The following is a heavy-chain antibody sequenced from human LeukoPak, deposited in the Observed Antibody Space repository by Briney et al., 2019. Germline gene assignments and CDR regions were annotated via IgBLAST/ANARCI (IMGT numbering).Heavy chain of an antibody. CDR2: INPNSGGT. Sequence: ASVKVSCKASGYTFSGYYVHWVRQAPGQGLEWMGWINPNSGGTYYTQKFQGRVTMTRDTSISTAYMELSSLRSDDTAVYYCARGGYSGTEKPNDYWGEGTLVTVSS. D-gene: IGHD1-26*01. J-gene: IGHJ4*02. CDR1: GYTFSGYY. CDR3: ARGGYSGTEKPNDY. V-gene: IGHV1-2*02.